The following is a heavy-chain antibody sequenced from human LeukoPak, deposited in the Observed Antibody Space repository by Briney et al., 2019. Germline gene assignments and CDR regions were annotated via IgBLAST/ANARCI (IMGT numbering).Heavy chain of an antibody. Sequence: GASVMVSCKASGYTFTSYGISWVRQAPGQGLEWMGWISAYNGNTNYAQKLQGRVTMTTDTSTSTAYMELRSLRSDDTAVYYCARGPPMYYDFWSGYYTWNWFDPWGQGTLVTVSS. CDR2: ISAYNGNT. J-gene: IGHJ5*02. CDR1: GYTFTSYG. CDR3: ARGPPMYYDFWSGYYTWNWFDP. D-gene: IGHD3-3*01. V-gene: IGHV1-18*01.